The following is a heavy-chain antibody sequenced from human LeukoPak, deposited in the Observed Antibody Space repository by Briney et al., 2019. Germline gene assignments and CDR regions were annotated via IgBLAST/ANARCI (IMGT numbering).Heavy chain of an antibody. CDR1: GFAYSGSS. J-gene: IGHJ4*02. CDR2: IQRDGSSP. CDR3: SRGHYGPDY. D-gene: IGHD3-16*01. V-gene: IGHV3-74*01. Sequence: GGSLRLSCTASGFAYSGSSMHWVRQAPGKGLEWVSGIQRDGSSPTYADSVKGRFTISRDNAKGSVYLEVNILRAEDTAVYYCSRGHYGPDYWGQGTLVTVSS.